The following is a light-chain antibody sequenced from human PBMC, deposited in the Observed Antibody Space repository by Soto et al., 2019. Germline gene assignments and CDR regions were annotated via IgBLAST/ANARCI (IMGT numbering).Light chain of an antibody. CDR3: QQYNNGPPVT. Sequence: LMTQPTDPLSVSTGERAALSWRASQSVSSNLAWYQQEPGQAPRLLIYGASTRATGIPARSSGSGSGTEFTLTISSLQSEDFAVYYCQQYNNGPPVTFGQGTKVDIK. V-gene: IGKV3-15*01. J-gene: IGKJ1*01. CDR2: GAS. CDR1: QSVSSN.